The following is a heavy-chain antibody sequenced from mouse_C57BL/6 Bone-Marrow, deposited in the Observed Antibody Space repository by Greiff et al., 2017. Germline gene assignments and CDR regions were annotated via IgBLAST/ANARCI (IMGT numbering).Heavy chain of an antibody. V-gene: IGHV1-74*01. CDR3: AISSPLAY. D-gene: IGHD1-1*01. Sequence: QVQLKEPGAELVKPGASVKVSCKASGYTFTSYWMHWVKQRPGQGLEWIGRIHPSDSDTNYNQKFKGKATLTVDKSSSTAYMQLSSLTSEDSAVYYCAISSPLAYWGQGTLVTVSA. J-gene: IGHJ3*01. CDR1: GYTFTSYW. CDR2: IHPSDSDT.